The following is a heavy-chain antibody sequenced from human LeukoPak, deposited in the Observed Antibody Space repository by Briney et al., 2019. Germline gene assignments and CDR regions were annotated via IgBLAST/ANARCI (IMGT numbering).Heavy chain of an antibody. Sequence: PSETLSLTCAVSGASISSGTYSWGWMRQPPGKGPEWIGSFSYSGDGYYNSSLKSRVTISMGTSKNQFSLEVTSVTAADTAVYYCARGGTYYDFWSGYLSTYAFDIWGQGTMVTVSS. CDR2: FSYSGDG. CDR1: GASISSGTYS. CDR3: ARGGTYYDFWSGYLSTYAFDI. V-gene: IGHV4-39*01. D-gene: IGHD3-3*01. J-gene: IGHJ3*02.